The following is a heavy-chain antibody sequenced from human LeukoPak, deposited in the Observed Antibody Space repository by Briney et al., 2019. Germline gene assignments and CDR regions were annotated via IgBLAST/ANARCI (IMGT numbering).Heavy chain of an antibody. V-gene: IGHV3-30-3*01. Sequence: GGSLRLSCAASGFTFSSYEMNWVRQAPGKGLEWVAVISYDGSNKYYADSVKGRFTISRDNSKNTLYLQMNSLRAEDTAVYYCARDYDSSGSSIDYWGQGTLVTVSS. CDR1: GFTFSSYE. D-gene: IGHD3-22*01. CDR3: ARDYDSSGSSIDY. J-gene: IGHJ4*02. CDR2: ISYDGSNK.